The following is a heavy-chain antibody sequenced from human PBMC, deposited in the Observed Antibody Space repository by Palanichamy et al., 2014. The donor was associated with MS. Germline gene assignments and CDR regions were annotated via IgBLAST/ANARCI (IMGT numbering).Heavy chain of an antibody. V-gene: IGHV4-39*01. CDR2: IYYSGST. D-gene: IGHD5-18*01. Sequence: QLQLQESGPGLVKPSETLSLTCTVSGGSISSGTYYWGWIRQPPGKGLEWIGSIYYSGSTYYNPSLKSRVTISVDTSKNQSSLRLISVTAAGTAVYYCASPTHGGTAMVRYWGQGTLVTVSS. CDR1: GGSISSGTYY. J-gene: IGHJ4*02. CDR3: ASPTHGGTAMVRY.